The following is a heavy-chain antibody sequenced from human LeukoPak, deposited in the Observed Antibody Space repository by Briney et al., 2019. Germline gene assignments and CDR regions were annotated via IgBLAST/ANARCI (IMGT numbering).Heavy chain of an antibody. D-gene: IGHD3-9*01. V-gene: IGHV3-30*18. J-gene: IGHJ4*02. CDR1: GFTFSSYG. CDR3: AKDVERLDYFDY. CDR2: MSYEGTNR. Sequence: GGSLRLSCAASGFTFSSYGMHWVRQAPGKGLEWVAVMSYEGTNRYYADSVKGRFTISRDNSKNTLYLLMNSLRAEDTAVYYCAKDVERLDYFDYWGQGTLVTVSS.